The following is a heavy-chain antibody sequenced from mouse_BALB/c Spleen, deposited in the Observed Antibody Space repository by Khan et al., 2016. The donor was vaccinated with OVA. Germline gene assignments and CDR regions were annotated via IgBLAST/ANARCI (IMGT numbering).Heavy chain of an antibody. CDR3: AKNRGYYAVDY. Sequence: QVQLKESGPGLVAPSQSLSITCTVSGFSLTSYGVSWVRQPPGKGLEWLGVIWGDGNTNFHSALRSRLSISKDNSTSQVFLKLNSPQTDDTATYYCAKNRGYYAVDYWGQGTSVTVSS. V-gene: IGHV2-3*01. CDR2: IWGDGNT. CDR1: GFSLTSYG. J-gene: IGHJ4*01.